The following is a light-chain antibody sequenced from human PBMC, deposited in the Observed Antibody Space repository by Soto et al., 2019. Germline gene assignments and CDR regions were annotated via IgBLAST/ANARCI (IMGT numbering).Light chain of an antibody. J-gene: IGKJ5*01. V-gene: IGKV3D-20*02. Sequence: ESVLTQSPGTLSLSPGERATLSCRASQSVTNRYFAWYQQRPGQAPRLLIYGISNRATGIPDRFSGSGSGTDFTLTISRLEPEDFAVYYCQQRRNWQVTFGQGTRLEIK. CDR1: QSVTNRY. CDR3: QQRRNWQVT. CDR2: GIS.